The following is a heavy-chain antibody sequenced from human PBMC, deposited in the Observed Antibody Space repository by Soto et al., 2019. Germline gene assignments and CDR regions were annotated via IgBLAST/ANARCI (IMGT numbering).Heavy chain of an antibody. J-gene: IGHJ4*02. Sequence: EVQLLESGGGLVQPGGSLRLSCAASGFTFSSYAMSWVRQAPGKGLEWVSAISGSGGSTYYADSVKGRFTISRDNSKNTLHLQMNSLRAEGTAVYYCPKTLYYYDSSGYQWGQGTLVTVSS. V-gene: IGHV3-23*01. CDR2: ISGSGGST. CDR3: PKTLYYYDSSGYQ. D-gene: IGHD3-22*01. CDR1: GFTFSSYA.